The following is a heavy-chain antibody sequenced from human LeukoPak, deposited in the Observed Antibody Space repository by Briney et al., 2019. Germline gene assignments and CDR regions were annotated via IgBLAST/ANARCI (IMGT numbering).Heavy chain of an antibody. Sequence: GGSLRLSCAASVFTFSNYAMTWVRQAPGKGLEWVSTISYTGGSTYYAESVKGRFTISRDNSKNILSLQMNSLRAEDAAVYYCAKGGSGSYLYYFDLWGQGTPVTVSS. V-gene: IGHV3-23*01. CDR3: AKGGSGSYLYYFDL. CDR2: ISYTGGST. D-gene: IGHD3-10*01. J-gene: IGHJ4*02. CDR1: VFTFSNYA.